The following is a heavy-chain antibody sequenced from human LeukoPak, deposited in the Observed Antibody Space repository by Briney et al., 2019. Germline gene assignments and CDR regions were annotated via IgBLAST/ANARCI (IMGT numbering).Heavy chain of an antibody. Sequence: WSLRLSCAASGFTFSSYAMHWVRQAPGKGLEWVAVISYDGSNKYYADSVKGRFTISRDNAKNSLYLQMNSLRAEDTAVYYCAELGITMIGGVWGKGTTVTISS. CDR3: AELGITMIGGV. J-gene: IGHJ6*04. D-gene: IGHD3-10*02. CDR1: GFTFSSYA. V-gene: IGHV3-30*04. CDR2: ISYDGSNK.